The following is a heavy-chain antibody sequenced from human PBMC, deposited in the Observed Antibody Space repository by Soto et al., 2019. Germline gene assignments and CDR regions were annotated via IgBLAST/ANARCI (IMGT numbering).Heavy chain of an antibody. V-gene: IGHV3-15*07. CDR1: GFTFSNAW. Sequence: PGGSLRLSCAASGFTFSNAWMNWVRQAPGKGLEWVGRIKSKTDGGTTDYAAPVKGRFTISRDDSKNTLYLQMNSLKTEDTAVYYCTTDAYYYDSSGYLLKYYYYYYGMAVWGQGTTVTVSS. J-gene: IGHJ6*02. D-gene: IGHD3-22*01. CDR3: TTDAYYYDSSGYLLKYYYYYYGMAV. CDR2: IKSKTDGGTT.